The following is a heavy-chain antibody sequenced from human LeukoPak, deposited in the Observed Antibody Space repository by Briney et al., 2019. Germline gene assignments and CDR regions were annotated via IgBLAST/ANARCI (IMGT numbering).Heavy chain of an antibody. D-gene: IGHD6-13*01. Sequence: PGGSLRLSCAASGFTFSSYSMNWVRQAPGKGLEWVSYISSSSSTIYYADSVKGRFTISRDNAKNSLYLQMNSLRAEDTAVYYCARGIAAAGLLFDIWGQGTMVTVSS. CDR3: ARGIAAAGLLFDI. J-gene: IGHJ3*02. CDR1: GFTFSSYS. V-gene: IGHV3-48*01. CDR2: ISSSSSTI.